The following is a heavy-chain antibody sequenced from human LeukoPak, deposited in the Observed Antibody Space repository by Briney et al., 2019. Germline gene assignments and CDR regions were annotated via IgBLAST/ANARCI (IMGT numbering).Heavy chain of an antibody. D-gene: IGHD4-23*01. CDR3: AKDSDGGITRPFFDY. Sequence: TGGSLRPSCAASGFTFSSYAMSWVRQAPGKGLEWVSAISGSGGSTYYADSVKGRFTISRDNSKNTLYLQMNSLRAEDTAVYYCAKDSDGGITRPFFDYWGQGTLVTVSS. CDR1: GFTFSSYA. V-gene: IGHV3-23*01. CDR2: ISGSGGST. J-gene: IGHJ4*02.